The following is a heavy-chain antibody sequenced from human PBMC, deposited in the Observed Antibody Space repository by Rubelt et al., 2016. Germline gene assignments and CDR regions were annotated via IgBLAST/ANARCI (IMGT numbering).Heavy chain of an antibody. V-gene: IGHV3-48*01. Sequence: EVRLVESGGGLVQPGGSLRLSCAASGFSFRSYSMNWVRQAPGKGLEWIAYISSTRGTLSYAASVKGRFTVARDNAINSMYLQMRSLRAEDTAVYYCARLGSNYDFWGGYIWGQGTLVTVSS. CDR2: ISSTRGTL. D-gene: IGHD3-3*01. J-gene: IGHJ4*02. CDR1: GFSFRSYS. CDR3: ARLGSNYDFWGGYI.